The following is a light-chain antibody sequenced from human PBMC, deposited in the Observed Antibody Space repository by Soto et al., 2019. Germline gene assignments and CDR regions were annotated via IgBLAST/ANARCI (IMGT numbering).Light chain of an antibody. Sequence: EIVMTQSPVTLSVSPGETATLSCRASQSINSDLAWYQQKPGQAPRLLIYGASTRATGIPARFSGSGSGTEFTLTISSLQSEDFAVYYCQQYNNWPLTFGRGAKVEIK. CDR3: QQYNNWPLT. V-gene: IGKV3-15*01. CDR2: GAS. J-gene: IGKJ4*01. CDR1: QSINSD.